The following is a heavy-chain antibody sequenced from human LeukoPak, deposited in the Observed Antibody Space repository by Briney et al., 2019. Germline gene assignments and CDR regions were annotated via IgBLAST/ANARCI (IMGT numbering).Heavy chain of an antibody. CDR2: IYSVGST. J-gene: IGHJ4*02. CDR3: ARTPSGYSLADFDY. D-gene: IGHD5-18*01. CDR1: GFTVSSNY. V-gene: IGHV3-53*01. Sequence: GGSLRLSCAASGFTVSSNYMSWVRQAPGKGLEWVSVIYSVGSTYYADSVKGRFTISRANSKNTLYLQMNSLRAEDTAVYYCARTPSGYSLADFDYWGQGTLVTVSS.